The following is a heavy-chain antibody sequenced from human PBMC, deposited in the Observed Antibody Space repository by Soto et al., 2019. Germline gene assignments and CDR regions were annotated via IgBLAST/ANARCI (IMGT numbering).Heavy chain of an antibody. Sequence: QITLKESGPTLVKPTQTLTLTCTFSGFSLSTSGVGVGWIRQPPGKALEWLALIYWDDGKRYTPSLRSRLPISKDTSKNQGVLTMPNMDPVDTATYHCIHSRCGGDCLQSYASHYYYGMDVWGQGNTVTVSS. V-gene: IGHV2-5*02. CDR3: IHSRCGGDCLQSYASHYYYGMDV. D-gene: IGHD2-21*02. J-gene: IGHJ6*02. CDR1: GFSLSTSGVG. CDR2: IYWDDGK.